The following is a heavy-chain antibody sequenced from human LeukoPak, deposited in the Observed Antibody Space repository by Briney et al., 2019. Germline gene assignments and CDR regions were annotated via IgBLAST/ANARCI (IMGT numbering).Heavy chain of an antibody. Sequence: SETLSLTCAVEGGPFNDYYWSWIRQSPGKGLEWIGEINRDGSTNYNPSLESRLSMSVDTARKHVSLKMRSVTAADTAVYFCARRGMWIQWNFDFWGQVALVTVSS. CDR2: INRDGST. J-gene: IGHJ4*02. CDR1: GGPFNDYY. CDR3: ARRGMWIQWNFDF. V-gene: IGHV4-34*01. D-gene: IGHD5-12*01.